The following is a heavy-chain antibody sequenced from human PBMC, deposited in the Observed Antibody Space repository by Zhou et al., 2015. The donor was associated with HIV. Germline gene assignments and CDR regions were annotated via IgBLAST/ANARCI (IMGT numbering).Heavy chain of an antibody. CDR2: IIPILGIA. CDR3: ARVGAKGELLTY. D-gene: IGHD1-26*01. Sequence: QVQLVQSGAEVKKPGSSVKVSCKASGGTFSSYTISWVRQAPGQGLEWMGRIIPILGIANYAQKFQGRVTITADKSTSTAYMELSSLRSEDTAVYYCARVGAKGELLTYWGQGTLVTVSS. V-gene: IGHV1-69*02. J-gene: IGHJ4*02. CDR1: GGTFSSYT.